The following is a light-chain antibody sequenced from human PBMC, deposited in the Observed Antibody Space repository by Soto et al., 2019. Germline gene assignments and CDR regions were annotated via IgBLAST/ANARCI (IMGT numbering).Light chain of an antibody. CDR3: LLYYGGARV. Sequence: QAVVTQEPSLTVSPGGTVTLTCASSTGTVTSGYYPNWFQQKPGQAPRALIYSISNKHSWTPARFSGSLLGGNAALTLSGVQPEDEAEYYCLLYYGGARVFGGGTKLTVL. CDR1: TGTVTSGYY. J-gene: IGLJ2*01. V-gene: IGLV7-43*01. CDR2: SIS.